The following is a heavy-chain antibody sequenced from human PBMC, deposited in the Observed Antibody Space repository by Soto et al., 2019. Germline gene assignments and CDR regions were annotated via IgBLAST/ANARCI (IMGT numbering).Heavy chain of an antibody. D-gene: IGHD1-26*01. CDR1: GYTFTGHY. J-gene: IGHJ4*02. V-gene: IGHV1-2*02. CDR2: IGPESGAS. Sequence: ASVKVSCKASGYTFTGHYIHWVRQAPEQGPEWMGEIGPESGASRYAQRFQGRVTMTRDMSITTVYMELNNLSPDDTAVYYCGRGRSGQIVVFYWGQGTPVTVSS. CDR3: GRGRSGQIVVFY.